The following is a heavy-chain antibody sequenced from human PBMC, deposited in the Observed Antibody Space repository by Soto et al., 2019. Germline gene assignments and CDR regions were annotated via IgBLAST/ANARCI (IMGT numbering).Heavy chain of an antibody. CDR1: GDSIKSYY. Sequence: PETLSLTCTVSGDSIKSYYWSWLGQAPEKGREWIGYIFYSESTTYNPSLKSRVTISLDTSKNQFSLKLTSVTAADTAVYYCATSNSGPERNAGIFPYWGQGTLVTVSS. D-gene: IGHD1-1*01. CDR2: IFYSEST. J-gene: IGHJ4*02. V-gene: IGHV4-59*01. CDR3: ATSNSGPERNAGIFPY.